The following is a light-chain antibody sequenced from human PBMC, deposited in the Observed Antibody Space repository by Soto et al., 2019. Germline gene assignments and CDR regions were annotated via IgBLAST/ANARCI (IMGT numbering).Light chain of an antibody. V-gene: IGKV1-33*01. CDR1: QDIDNY. J-gene: IGKJ1*01. CDR2: AAS. CDR3: QQYNSYGT. Sequence: IQLTQSPSSLSASVGESVTITCRASQDIDNYLNWYQHRPGEAPKLLIYAASYLETGVPARFSGSGSGTEFTLTISSLQPDDFATYYCQQYNSYGTFGQGTKVDI.